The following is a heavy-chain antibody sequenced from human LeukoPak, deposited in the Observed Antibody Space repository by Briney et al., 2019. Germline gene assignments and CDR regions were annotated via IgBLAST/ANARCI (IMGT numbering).Heavy chain of an antibody. V-gene: IGHV1-8*01. Sequence: ASVKVSCKASGYTFTSYDIDWVRQATGQGLEWMGWMNPNSGNTGYAQKFQGRVTMTRNTSISTAYMELSSLRSEDTAVYYCARDQGYQLLYGNHYYYGMDVWGQGTTVTVSS. D-gene: IGHD2-2*02. CDR2: MNPNSGNT. J-gene: IGHJ6*02. CDR3: ARDQGYQLLYGNHYYYGMDV. CDR1: GYTFTSYD.